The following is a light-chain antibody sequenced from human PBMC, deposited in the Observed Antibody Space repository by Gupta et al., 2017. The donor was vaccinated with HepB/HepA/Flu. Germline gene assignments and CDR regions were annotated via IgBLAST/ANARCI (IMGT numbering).Light chain of an antibody. Sequence: DIVLTHSPDTLPLSLGASATLSCRDSQSVPNNFLAWYQQKPGQAPRLLIFAVSNRTTAIPDRFSGSGAGTDFTLTINRLQPEYSAVYHCQHFGSSPATFGGGTKVEI. CDR1: QSVPNNF. J-gene: IGKJ4*01. CDR2: AVS. CDR3: QHFGSSPAT. V-gene: IGKV3-20*01.